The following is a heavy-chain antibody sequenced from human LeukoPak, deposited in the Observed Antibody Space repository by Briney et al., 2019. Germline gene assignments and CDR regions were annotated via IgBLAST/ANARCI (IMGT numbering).Heavy chain of an antibody. CDR2: IYSGGST. CDR3: ARDYYYYDSSGSYYFDY. D-gene: IGHD3-22*01. V-gene: IGHV3-53*01. J-gene: IGHJ4*02. CDR1: GFTVSSNY. Sequence: GGSLRLSCAASGFTVSSNYMSWVRQAPGKGLEWVSVIYSGGSTYYADSVKGRFTISRDNSKNTLYLQMNSLRAEDTAVYYCARDYYYYDSSGSYYFDYWGQGALVTVSS.